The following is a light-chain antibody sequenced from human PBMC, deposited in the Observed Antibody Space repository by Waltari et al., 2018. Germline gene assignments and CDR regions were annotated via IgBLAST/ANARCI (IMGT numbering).Light chain of an antibody. CDR1: SPNICCYNY. V-gene: IGLV2-11*01. CDR3: CSYAGTSP. J-gene: IGLJ1*01. CDR2: DVT. Sequence: QSALTQPRSVSGSPGQSVTISCTGASPNICCYNYVSWYQQHPGKAPKLIIYDVTKRPSGVPDRFSGSKSGDTASLTISGLQAEDEADYYCCSYAGTSPFGTGTKVTVL.